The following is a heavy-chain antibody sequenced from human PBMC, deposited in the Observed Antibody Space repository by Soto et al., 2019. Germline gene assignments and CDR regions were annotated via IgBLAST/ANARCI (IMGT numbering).Heavy chain of an antibody. CDR1: GYTYTSYD. D-gene: IGHD3-3*01. Sequence: ASVKVSCKASGYTYTSYDNKWVRQATGQGLEWMGWMNPNSGNTGYAEKFQGRVTITADESTSTAYMELSSLRSDDTAVYSCARSRFMGRVRYLNYYYYYGMDVWCQGTTVTVSS. CDR2: MNPNSGNT. V-gene: IGHV1-8*01. J-gene: IGHJ6*02. CDR3: ARSRFMGRVRYLNYYYYYGMDV.